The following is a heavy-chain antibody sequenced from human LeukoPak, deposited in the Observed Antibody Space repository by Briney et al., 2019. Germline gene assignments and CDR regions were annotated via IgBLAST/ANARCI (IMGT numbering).Heavy chain of an antibody. CDR2: ISAYNGNT. Sequence: ASVKVSCKASGYTFTSYGISWVRQAPGQGLEWMGRISAYNGNTNYAQKLQGRVTMTTDTSTSTAYMELRSLRSDDTAVYYCARDLSYYYDSSGYYYYYGMDVWGQGTTVTVSS. CDR1: GYTFTSYG. CDR3: ARDLSYYYDSSGYYYYYGMDV. V-gene: IGHV1-18*01. D-gene: IGHD3-22*01. J-gene: IGHJ6*02.